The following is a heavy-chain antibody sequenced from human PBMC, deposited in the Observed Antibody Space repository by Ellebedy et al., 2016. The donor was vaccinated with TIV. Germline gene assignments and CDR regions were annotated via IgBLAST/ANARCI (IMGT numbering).Heavy chain of an antibody. D-gene: IGHD3-9*01. CDR3: ARDSTGRYYLDY. Sequence: GESLKISXAASGFFVSNNYMTWVRQAPGKGLEWVSVIYSSGSTYSADSVKGRFTISRDHSKNTLYLQMNSLRAEDTAVYYCARDSTGRYYLDYWGQGTLVTVAS. CDR1: GFFVSNNY. CDR2: IYSSGST. J-gene: IGHJ4*02. V-gene: IGHV3-53*01.